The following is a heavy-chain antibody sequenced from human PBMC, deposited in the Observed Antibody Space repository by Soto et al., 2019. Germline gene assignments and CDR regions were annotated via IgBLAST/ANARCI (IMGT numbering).Heavy chain of an antibody. D-gene: IGHD3-10*01. CDR3: ARWFWGPTYYYGMYV. J-gene: IGHJ6*02. CDR1: GYTFTSYF. Sequence: QVQLVQSGAEVKNPGASVKVSCKASGYTFTSYFMHWVRQAPGQGLEWMGIIDPDDGSTTYAQRFEGRVTMTRNTSTNTVYMDLSSLRSEDTALYYCARWFWGPTYYYGMYVWGRGTTVIVSS. V-gene: IGHV1-46*01. CDR2: IDPDDGST.